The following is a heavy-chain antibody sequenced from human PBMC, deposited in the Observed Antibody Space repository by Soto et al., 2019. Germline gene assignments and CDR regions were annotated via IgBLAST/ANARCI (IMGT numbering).Heavy chain of an antibody. CDR2: ISGSGGST. V-gene: IGHV3-23*01. CDR1: GFTFSSYA. D-gene: IGHD5-18*01. CDR3: AKDARPMMIRGYSQFDD. J-gene: IGHJ4*02. Sequence: HPGGSLRLSCAASGFTFSSYAMSWVRQAPGKGLEWVSAISGSGGSTYYADSVKGRFTISRDNSKNTLYLQMNSLRAEDTAVYYCAKDARPMMIRGYSQFDDWGQGSLVTVSS.